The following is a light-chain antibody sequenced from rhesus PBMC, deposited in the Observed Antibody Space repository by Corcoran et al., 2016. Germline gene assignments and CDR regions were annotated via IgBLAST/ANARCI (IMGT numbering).Light chain of an antibody. V-gene: IGKV1S8*01. Sequence: DIQMTQSPSALSASVEDRVTISCRASQNIYSNISWYQQKPGEAPKLLIYATSTLKTGIPSRFSGRGVETDVTLTITSLQPEDSAAYYCQQYSDDTLTFGGGTKVEI. J-gene: IGKJ4*01. CDR2: ATS. CDR3: QQYSDDTLT. CDR1: QNIYSN.